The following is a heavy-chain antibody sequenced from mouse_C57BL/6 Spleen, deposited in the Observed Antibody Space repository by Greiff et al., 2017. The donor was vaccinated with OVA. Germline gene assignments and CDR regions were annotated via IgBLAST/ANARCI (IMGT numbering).Heavy chain of an antibody. CDR2: IYPRDGST. V-gene: IGHV1-85*01. J-gene: IGHJ2*01. D-gene: IGHD2-4*01. CDR1: GYTFTSYD. CDR3: AREMSDYDCYYFDY. Sequence: QVQLLQSGPELVKPGASVKLSCKASGYTFTSYDINWVKQRPGQGLEWIGWIYPRDGSTKYNEKFKGKATLTVDTSSSTAYMELHSLTSEDSAVYFCAREMSDYDCYYFDYWGQGTTLTVSS.